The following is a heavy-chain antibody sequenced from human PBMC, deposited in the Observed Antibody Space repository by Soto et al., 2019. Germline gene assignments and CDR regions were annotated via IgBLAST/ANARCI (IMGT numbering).Heavy chain of an antibody. J-gene: IGHJ5*02. V-gene: IGHV3-74*01. Sequence: GGSLRLSCAASGFTFSSYWMHWVRQAPGKGLVWVSRINSDGSSTSYADSVKGRFTISRDNAKNTLYLQMNSLRAEDTAVYYCSSGSYYRGGFDPWGQGTLVTVSS. CDR2: INSDGSST. CDR1: GFTFSSYW. CDR3: SSGSYYRGGFDP. D-gene: IGHD3-10*01.